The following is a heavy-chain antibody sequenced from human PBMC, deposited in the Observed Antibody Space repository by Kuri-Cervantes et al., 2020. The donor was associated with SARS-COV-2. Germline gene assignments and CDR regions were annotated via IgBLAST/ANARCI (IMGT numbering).Heavy chain of an antibody. CDR1: GFTLSSNA. CDR3: ARDRGVDYCSSTSCPSGPFGPFDP. J-gene: IGHJ5*02. D-gene: IGHD2-2*01. V-gene: IGHV3-30-3*01. Sequence: GGFRRPSCAALGFTLSSNAMHWVRKAPGKGLEGVAVISYVGSNNNNADSVKGRFTISRDNSKNTLYLQMNSLRAEDTAVYYCARDRGVDYCSSTSCPSGPFGPFDPWGQGTLVTVSS. CDR2: ISYVGSNN.